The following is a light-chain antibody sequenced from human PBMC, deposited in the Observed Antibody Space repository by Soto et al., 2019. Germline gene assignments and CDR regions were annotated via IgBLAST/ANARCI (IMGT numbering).Light chain of an antibody. Sequence: EIVLTQSPATLSLSPGERATLSCRASQSVSSYLAWYQQKPGQAPRLLTYDASNRATGIPARFSGSGSGTDFTLTISSLEPEDFAVYHCQQRSNWPRFTFGPGTKVDIK. CDR1: QSVSSY. CDR3: QQRSNWPRFT. J-gene: IGKJ3*01. V-gene: IGKV3-11*01. CDR2: DAS.